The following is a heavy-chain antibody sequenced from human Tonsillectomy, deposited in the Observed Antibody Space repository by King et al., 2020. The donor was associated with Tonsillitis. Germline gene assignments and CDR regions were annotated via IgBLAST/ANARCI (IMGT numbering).Heavy chain of an antibody. CDR2: TSTHNGNT. CDR1: GYTFTDYG. CDR3: ARATRVGMDV. V-gene: IGHV1-18*01. J-gene: IGHJ6*02. Sequence: QLVQSGPEVKNPGASVRVSCEASGYTFTDYGISWVRQAPGQGLEWLGWTSTHNGNTNYTQELQGRLTMTINTSTSTAYMELRNLRSDDTAIYYCARATRVGMDVWAQGTPVTVSS.